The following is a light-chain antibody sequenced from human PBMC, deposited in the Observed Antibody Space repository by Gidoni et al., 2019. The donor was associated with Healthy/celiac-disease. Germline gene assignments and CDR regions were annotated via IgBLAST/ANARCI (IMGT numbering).Light chain of an antibody. J-gene: IGKJ2*01. Sequence: VEMTQSPFSLPVALVQPASISCRSSQSLVYSNGNTSLNWFQQRPGQPPRRLIYNDFPRDSGFPDRFSGSGSGTDFTLKSSRVEAEDVGVYYCMQATHWPRTFGQGTKLEIQ. V-gene: IGKV2-30*01. CDR2: NDF. CDR1: QSLVYSNGNTS. CDR3: MQATHWPRT.